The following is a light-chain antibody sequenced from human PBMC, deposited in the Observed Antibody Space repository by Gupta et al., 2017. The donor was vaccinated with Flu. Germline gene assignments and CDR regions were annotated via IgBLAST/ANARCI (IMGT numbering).Light chain of an antibody. Sequence: QSALTPPASVSASPGQSLPIPCPATRSDVGGYNYVSWYQQYPGKAPRLIIYAVSNRPSGVSYRFSGSKSGNTASLTISGLQAEDEADYYCCSYTSTRTWVFGGGTKLTVL. J-gene: IGLJ3*02. V-gene: IGLV2-14*01. CDR3: CSYTSTRTWV. CDR2: AVS. CDR1: RSDVGGYNY.